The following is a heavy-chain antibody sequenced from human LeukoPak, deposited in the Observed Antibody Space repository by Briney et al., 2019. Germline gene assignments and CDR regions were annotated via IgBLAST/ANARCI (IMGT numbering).Heavy chain of an antibody. Sequence: GGSLRLSCVASEFTVSRNYMTWVRQAPGKGLEWVSVIYSGGNTYYTDSVKGRFTISRDNSKKTLYLQMDSLRAEDTAVYYCARGISDGGNVFDCWGQGTLVTVSS. CDR2: IYSGGNT. CDR3: ARGISDGGNVFDC. J-gene: IGHJ4*02. CDR1: EFTVSRNY. V-gene: IGHV3-53*01.